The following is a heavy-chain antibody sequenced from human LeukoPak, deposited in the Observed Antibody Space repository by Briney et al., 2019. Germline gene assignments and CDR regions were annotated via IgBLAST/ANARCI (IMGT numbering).Heavy chain of an antibody. J-gene: IGHJ4*01. CDR3: ANGHRLCDLGNCNSQIQY. D-gene: IGHD2-15*01. CDR2: ISGDGAEI. Sequence: QPGGSLRLSCVTSGFTFSDYPMSWVRQGPGKGLEWISTISGDGAEIVYADSVKGRFTISRDNSKNTLVLQMSSLRGEDTAAYYCANGHRLCDLGNCNSQIQYWGHGTLVSVTS. CDR1: GFTFSDYP. V-gene: IGHV3-23*01.